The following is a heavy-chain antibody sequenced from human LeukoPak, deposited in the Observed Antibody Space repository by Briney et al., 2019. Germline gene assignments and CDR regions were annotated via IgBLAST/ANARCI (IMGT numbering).Heavy chain of an antibody. CDR3: ATAYSSSWYRNAFDI. D-gene: IGHD6-13*01. CDR1: GGSISSYY. CDR2: IYYSGST. Sequence: SETLSLTCTVSGGSISSYYWSWIRQPPGKGLEWIGYIYYSGSTNYNPTLKSRVTISVDTSKNQFSLKLSSVTAADTAVYFCATAYSSSWYRNAFDIWGQGTMVTVSS. J-gene: IGHJ3*02. V-gene: IGHV4-59*08.